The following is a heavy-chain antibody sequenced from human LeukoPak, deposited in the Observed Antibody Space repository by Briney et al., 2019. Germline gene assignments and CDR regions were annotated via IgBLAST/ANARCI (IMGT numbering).Heavy chain of an antibody. D-gene: IGHD1-26*01. V-gene: IGHV4-4*07. J-gene: IGHJ4*02. CDR1: GGSISSYY. CDR2: IYTSGST. CDR3: ARGIGWELLNYFDY. Sequence: SETLSLTCTVSGGSISSYYWSWIRQPAGKGLEWIGRIYTSGSTNYTPSLKSRVTMSVDTSKNQFSLKLSSVTAADTAVYYCARGIGWELLNYFDYWGQGTLVTVSS.